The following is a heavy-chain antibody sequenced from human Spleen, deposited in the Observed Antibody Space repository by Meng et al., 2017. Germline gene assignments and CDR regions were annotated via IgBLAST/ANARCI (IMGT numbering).Heavy chain of an antibody. D-gene: IGHD6-13*01. CDR1: GDSISTTTYY. CDR3: VRVAAAGYFDF. V-gene: IGHV4-39*07. CDR2: MFSTGSI. J-gene: IGHJ4*02. Sequence: ELQYSGPALVKPSETLSLPCTVSGDSISTTTYYWGWIRQPPGQRLEWIGSMFSTGSIYYNPSLQSRVTLSVHTSKNQFSLKLSSVTAADTAMYFCVRVAAAGYFDFWGQGTLVTVSS.